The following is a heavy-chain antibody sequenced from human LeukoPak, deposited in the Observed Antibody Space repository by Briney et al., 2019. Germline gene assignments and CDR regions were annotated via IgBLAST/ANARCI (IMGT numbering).Heavy chain of an antibody. CDR3: AKDRVSPGFNWFDP. Sequence: GGSLRPSCAASGVIISSYAMSWVRQAPGKGLEWVSAINGRGDNTYYADFVKGRFTISRDNSKSTVYLQMNSLRTEDTAVYYWAKDRVSPGFNWFDPWGQGTLVTVSS. D-gene: IGHD2/OR15-2a*01. V-gene: IGHV3-23*01. CDR1: GVIISSYA. CDR2: INGRGDNT. J-gene: IGHJ5*02.